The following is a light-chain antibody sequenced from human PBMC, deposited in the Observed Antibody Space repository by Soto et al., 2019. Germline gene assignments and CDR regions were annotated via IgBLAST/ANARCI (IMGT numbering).Light chain of an antibody. CDR1: SRDIGSSPY. CDR3: SSYTTTNTLA. Sequence: QSALTQPASVSGSPGQSSTISCTGTSRDIGSSPYVSWYQQYPGKAPKCMIYDVNNRPSGVSNRFSGSKSGNTASLSISGLQAEDEAVYYCSSYTTTNTLALGGGTKLTVL. CDR2: DVN. J-gene: IGLJ2*01. V-gene: IGLV2-14*03.